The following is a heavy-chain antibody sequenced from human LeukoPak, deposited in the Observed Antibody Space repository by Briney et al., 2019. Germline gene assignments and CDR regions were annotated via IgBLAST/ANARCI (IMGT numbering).Heavy chain of an antibody. J-gene: IGHJ4*02. Sequence: GGSLRLSCAASGFTSSNDWMCWVRQAPGKGLEWVANINQDESKKYYADSVKARFTISRDNAKNSLYLQMSSLTAEDTAIYYCARDHAYRADYWGQGTLVTVSS. D-gene: IGHD2-2*01. CDR1: GFTSSNDW. CDR2: INQDESKK. V-gene: IGHV3-7*01. CDR3: ARDHAYRADY.